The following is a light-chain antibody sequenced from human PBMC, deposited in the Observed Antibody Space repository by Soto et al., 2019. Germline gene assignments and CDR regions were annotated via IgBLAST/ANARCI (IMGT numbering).Light chain of an antibody. Sequence: DIHMTQSPSTVSASVGDRVTITCRASQNINTWLAWYQQKPGKAPKLLILKASSLESGVPSRFSGSGSETEFTLTISGLQPGDSATYYCQQYNSYSPTFGQGTKVDIK. CDR1: QNINTW. CDR3: QQYNSYSPT. V-gene: IGKV1-5*03. CDR2: KAS. J-gene: IGKJ1*01.